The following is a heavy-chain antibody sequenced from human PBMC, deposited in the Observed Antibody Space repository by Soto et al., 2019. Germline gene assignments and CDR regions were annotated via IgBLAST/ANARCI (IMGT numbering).Heavy chain of an antibody. CDR2: IYTSGST. CDR1: GGSISSYY. Sequence: KPSETLSLTCTVSGGSISSYYWSWIRQPAGKGLEWIGRIYTSGSTNYNPSLKSRVTMSVDTSKNQFSLKLSSVTAADTAVYYCARETGNHLYYYYGMDVWGQGTTVTVSS. J-gene: IGHJ6*02. CDR3: ARETGNHLYYYYGMDV. V-gene: IGHV4-4*07.